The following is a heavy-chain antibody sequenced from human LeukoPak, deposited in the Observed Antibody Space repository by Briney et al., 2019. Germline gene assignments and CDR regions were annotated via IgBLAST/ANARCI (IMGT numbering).Heavy chain of an antibody. CDR1: GYTFISYG. V-gene: IGHV1-18*01. CDR2: ISAYNGNT. Sequence: ASVKVSCKASGYTFISYGISWVRQAPGQGLEWMGWISAYNGNTNYAQKLQGRVTMTTDTSTSTAYMELRSLRSDDTAVYYCARTGYYDILTGYYQPYYYGMDVWDQGTTVTVSS. J-gene: IGHJ6*02. CDR3: ARTGYYDILTGYYQPYYYGMDV. D-gene: IGHD3-9*01.